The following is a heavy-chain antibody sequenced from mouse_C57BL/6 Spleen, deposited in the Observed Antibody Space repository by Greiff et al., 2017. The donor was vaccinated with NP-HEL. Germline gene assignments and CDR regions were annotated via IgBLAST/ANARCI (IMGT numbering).Heavy chain of an antibody. CDR1: GYAFSSSW. CDR3: ARGGDYDGFAY. D-gene: IGHD2-4*01. J-gene: IGHJ3*01. CDR2: LYPGDGDT. Sequence: VQLQESGPELVKPGASVKISCKASGYAFSSSWMNWVKQRPGKGLEWIGRLYPGDGDTNYNGKFKGKATLTADKSSSTAYMQLSSLTSEDSAVYFCARGGDYDGFAYWGQGTLVTVSA. V-gene: IGHV1-82*01.